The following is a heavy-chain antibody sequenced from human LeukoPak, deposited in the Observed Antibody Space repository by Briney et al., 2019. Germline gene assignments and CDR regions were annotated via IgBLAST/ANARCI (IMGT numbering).Heavy chain of an antibody. V-gene: IGHV4-38-2*02. CDR1: GYYISSGYY. CDR3: ARAPRIVGAKGYFDY. Sequence: SETLSLTCTVSGYYISSGYYWGWIRQPPGKGLEWIGGIYHSGSTNYNPSLKSRVTISVDTSKNQFSLKLSSVTAADTAVYYCARAPRIVGAKGYFDYWGQGTLVTVSS. D-gene: IGHD1-26*01. J-gene: IGHJ4*02. CDR2: IYHSGST.